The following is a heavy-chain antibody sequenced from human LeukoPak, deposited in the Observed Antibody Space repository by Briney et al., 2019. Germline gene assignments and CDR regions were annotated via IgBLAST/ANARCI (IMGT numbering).Heavy chain of an antibody. Sequence: GGSLRLSCAASGFTFSSYSMNWVRQAPGKGLEWVSSISSSSSYIYYADSVKGRFTISRDNAKNSLYLQMSSLRAEDTAVYYCARVGHGGDYLAIDYWGQGTLVTVSS. CDR2: ISSSSSYI. J-gene: IGHJ4*02. V-gene: IGHV3-21*01. CDR1: GFTFSSYS. D-gene: IGHD4-17*01. CDR3: ARVGHGGDYLAIDY.